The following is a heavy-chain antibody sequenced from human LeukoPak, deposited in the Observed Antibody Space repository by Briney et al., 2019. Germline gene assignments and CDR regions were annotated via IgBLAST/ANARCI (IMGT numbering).Heavy chain of an antibody. CDR3: AKEALYGSYNWFDP. D-gene: IGHD1-26*01. Sequence: GGSLRLSCAASGFTVINNYMSWVRQAPGKGLEWVSVIYSGGNTYYADSVKGRFTISRDNSKNTLYLQMNSLRAEDTAVYYCAKEALYGSYNWFDPWGQGTLVTVSS. J-gene: IGHJ5*02. V-gene: IGHV3-53*01. CDR1: GFTVINNY. CDR2: IYSGGNT.